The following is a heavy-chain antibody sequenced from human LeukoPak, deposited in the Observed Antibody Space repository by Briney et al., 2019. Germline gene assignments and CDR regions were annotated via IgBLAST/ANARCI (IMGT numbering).Heavy chain of an antibody. D-gene: IGHD5-18*01. CDR2: ISSSSSTI. CDR1: GFTFSSYS. J-gene: IGHJ4*02. Sequence: GGSLRLSCAASGFTFSSYSMNWVRQAPGKGLEWVSYISSSSSTIYYADSVKGRFTISRDNAKNSLYLQMNSLRVEDTAVYYCARIRGGYSYGSLDYWGQGTLVTVSS. V-gene: IGHV3-48*01. CDR3: ARIRGGYSYGSLDY.